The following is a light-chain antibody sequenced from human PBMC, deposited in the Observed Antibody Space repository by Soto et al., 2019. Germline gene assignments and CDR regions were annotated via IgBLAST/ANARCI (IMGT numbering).Light chain of an antibody. J-gene: IGKJ1*01. V-gene: IGKV1-5*01. Sequence: DIQMTQSPSTLSASVGDRVTITCRASQSISSWLAWYQQKPGKAPKLLIYDASSLESGVPSRFSGSGSGTEFTLTISSLQPDDFATYYCQQYNSYPWTFGQATMVEIK. CDR1: QSISSW. CDR2: DAS. CDR3: QQYNSYPWT.